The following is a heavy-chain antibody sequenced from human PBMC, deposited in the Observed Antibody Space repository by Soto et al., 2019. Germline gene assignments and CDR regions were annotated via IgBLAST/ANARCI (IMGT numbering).Heavy chain of an antibody. CDR2: VSAYNGNT. Sequence: ASVKVSCKASGYTFTDFGLIWVRQAPGEGPEWMGWVSAYNGNTNYAQKLQGRVTMTRDTSTSTAYMELRSLRSDDTAMYYCAREMPGYCSNSACLPGYWGQGTLVTVSS. CDR3: AREMPGYCSNSACLPGY. J-gene: IGHJ4*02. D-gene: IGHD2-2*03. V-gene: IGHV1-18*01. CDR1: GYTFTDFG.